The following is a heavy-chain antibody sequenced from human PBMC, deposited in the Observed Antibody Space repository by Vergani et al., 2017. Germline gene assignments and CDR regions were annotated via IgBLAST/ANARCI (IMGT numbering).Heavy chain of an antibody. D-gene: IGHD6-19*01. J-gene: IGHJ5*02. CDR3: ARHSTVEWLVKLGWIDP. CDR2: IYYSGST. Sequence: QVQLHESGPGLVKPSETLSLICSVSGVSIRSSNYYWGWIRQPPGKGLEWIASIYYSGSTYYNPSLKSRVTISVDTSKNQFFLKLSSVTAADTAVYFCARHSTVEWLVKLGWIDPWGQGILVTVSS. V-gene: IGHV4-39*01. CDR1: GVSIRSSNYY.